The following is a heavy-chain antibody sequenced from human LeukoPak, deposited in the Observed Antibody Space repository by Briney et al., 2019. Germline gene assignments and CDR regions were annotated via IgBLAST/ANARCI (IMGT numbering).Heavy chain of an antibody. CDR3: ARGPYYYDSSGLHY. Sequence: GGSLRLSCAASGFTFSSYAMSWVRQAPGKGLEWVSAISGSGGSTYYADSVKGRFTISRDNSKNTLYLQVNSLRAEDTAVYYCARGPYYYDSSGLHYWGQGTLVTVSS. J-gene: IGHJ4*02. CDR2: ISGSGGST. CDR1: GFTFSSYA. D-gene: IGHD3-22*01. V-gene: IGHV3-23*01.